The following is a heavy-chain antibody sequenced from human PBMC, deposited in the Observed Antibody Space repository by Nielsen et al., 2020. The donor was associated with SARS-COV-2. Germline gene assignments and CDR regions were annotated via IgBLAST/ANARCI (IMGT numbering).Heavy chain of an antibody. V-gene: IGHV3-7*03. CDR1: GFIFNNYW. CDR2: IDADGSNK. CDR3: ATDGQAFEY. Sequence: GESLKISCATSGFIFNNYWVSWVRQAPGKGLEWVANIDADGSNKYYVDSVKGRFTISRNNAENSAYLQMNSPRAEDTGLYYCATDGQAFEYWGRGTLVSVSS. J-gene: IGHJ4*02. D-gene: IGHD4-17*01.